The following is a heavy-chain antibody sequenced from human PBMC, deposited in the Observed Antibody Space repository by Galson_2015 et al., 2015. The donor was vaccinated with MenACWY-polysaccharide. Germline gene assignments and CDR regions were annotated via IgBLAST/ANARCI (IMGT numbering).Heavy chain of an antibody. CDR3: AKERTTVDI. J-gene: IGHJ3*02. Sequence: SLRHSCAASGFTFSSYGMSWVRQAPGKGLEWVSGISGRGGSTYYADSVKGRFTISRDNSKNTLYLQMNSLRADDTAVYYCAKERTTVDIWGQGTMVTVSS. CDR2: ISGRGGST. V-gene: IGHV3-23*01. CDR1: GFTFSSYG. D-gene: IGHD4-17*01.